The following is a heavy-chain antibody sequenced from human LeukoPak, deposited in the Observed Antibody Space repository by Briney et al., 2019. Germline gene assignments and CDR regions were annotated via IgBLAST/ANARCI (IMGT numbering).Heavy chain of an antibody. CDR1: GFTFSSYA. CDR3: AKVRDTRDWYKDAFDI. D-gene: IGHD6-19*01. J-gene: IGHJ3*02. V-gene: IGHV3-23*01. Sequence: GGSLRLSCAASGFTFSSYAMSWVRQAPGKGLEWVSAISGSGGSTYYADSVKGRFTVSRDNSKNTLYLQMSSLRAEDTAMYYCAKVRDTRDWYKDAFDIWGQGTRVTVSS. CDR2: ISGSGGST.